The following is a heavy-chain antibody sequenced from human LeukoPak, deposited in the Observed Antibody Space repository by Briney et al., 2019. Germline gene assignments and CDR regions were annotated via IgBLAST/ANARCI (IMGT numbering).Heavy chain of an antibody. V-gene: IGHV3-30-3*01. CDR2: ISYDGSNK. D-gene: IGHD4-11*01. CDR1: GFTFSSYA. CDR3: ARDLHDYSDYPVDY. J-gene: IGHJ4*02. Sequence: PGRSLRLSCAASGFTFSSYAMHWVRQAPGKGLEWVAVISYDGSNKYYADSVKGRFTISRDNSKNTLYLQMNSLRAEDTAVYYCARDLHDYSDYPVDYWGQGTLVTVSS.